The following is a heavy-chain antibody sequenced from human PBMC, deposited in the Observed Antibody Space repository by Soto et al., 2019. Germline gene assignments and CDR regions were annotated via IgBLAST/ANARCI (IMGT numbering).Heavy chain of an antibody. Sequence: SETLCLTCTVSGGSISSSSYYWGWIRQPPGKGLEWVGKIHYRRSTNYNASLKTRVSISVDKSKRQFSLRLTSVTAADTAVYYCARVRFSVTARACFDYWGQGTLVTVSS. V-gene: IGHV4-39*07. CDR2: IHYRRST. J-gene: IGHJ4*02. CDR3: ARVRFSVTARACFDY. CDR1: GGSISSSSYY. D-gene: IGHD2-21*02.